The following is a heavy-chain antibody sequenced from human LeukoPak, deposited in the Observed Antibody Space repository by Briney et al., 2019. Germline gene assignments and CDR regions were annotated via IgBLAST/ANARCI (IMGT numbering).Heavy chain of an antibody. CDR1: GFPFSSYA. V-gene: IGHV3-23*01. CDR3: AKGAGSYHYYYMDV. Sequence: PGGSLRLSCAASGFPFSSYAMSWVRQAPGKGLEWVSAISGCGGSTYYADSVKGRFTISRDNSKNTLYLQMNSLRAEDTAVYYCAKGAGSYHYYYMDVWGKGTTVTVSS. D-gene: IGHD1-26*01. J-gene: IGHJ6*03. CDR2: ISGCGGST.